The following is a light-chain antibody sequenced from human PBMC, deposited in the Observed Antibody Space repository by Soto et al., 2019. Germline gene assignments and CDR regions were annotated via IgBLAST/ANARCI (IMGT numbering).Light chain of an antibody. CDR3: QQYANWPRT. Sequence: EIVMTQSPATLSMSPGERATLSCMASQSVGSSLAWYQQKPGQAPRLLIYVASTRATGIPARFSGSGSGTEFTLTISSLQSEDFAVYYCQQYANWPRTFGQGTKVEIK. CDR1: QSVGSS. V-gene: IGKV3-15*01. J-gene: IGKJ1*01. CDR2: VAS.